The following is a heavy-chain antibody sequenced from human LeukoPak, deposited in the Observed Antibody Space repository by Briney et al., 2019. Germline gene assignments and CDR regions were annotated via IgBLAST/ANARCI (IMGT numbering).Heavy chain of an antibody. V-gene: IGHV4-61*02. CDR3: AISAYYYGSGSYYTDYYYFDY. Sequence: SETLSLTCTVSGGSISSGSYYWSWIRQPAGKGLEWIGRIYTSGSTNYNPSLKSRVTISVDTSKNQFSLKLSSVTAADTAVYYCAISAYYYGSGSYYTDYYYFDYWGQGTLVTVSS. CDR2: IYTSGST. D-gene: IGHD3-10*01. J-gene: IGHJ4*02. CDR1: GGSISSGSYY.